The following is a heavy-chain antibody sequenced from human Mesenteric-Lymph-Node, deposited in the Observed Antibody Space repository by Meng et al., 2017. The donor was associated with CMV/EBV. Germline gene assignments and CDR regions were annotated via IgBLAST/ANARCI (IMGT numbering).Heavy chain of an antibody. V-gene: IGHV4-39*07. CDR2: IYYSGSA. CDR3: ARGAPGNLAPSKSWFDP. CDR1: GGSINSSTDY. J-gene: IGHJ5*02. D-gene: IGHD3-3*02. Sequence: SETLSLTCTVSGGSINSSTDYWGWIRQPPGKGLEWIGTIYYSGSAYHNPSLKSGVTISLDTSKNQFSLKLSSVTAADTAVYYCARGAPGNLAPSKSWFDPWGRGTLVTVSS.